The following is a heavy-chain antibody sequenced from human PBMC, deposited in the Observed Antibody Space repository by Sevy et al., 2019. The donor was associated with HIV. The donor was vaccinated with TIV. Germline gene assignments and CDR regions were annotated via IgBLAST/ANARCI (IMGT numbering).Heavy chain of an antibody. CDR1: GYTFTNYA. D-gene: IGHD3-3*01. CDR2: ISGYNGNT. Sequence: ASVKVSCKASGYTFTNYAISWVRQAPGQGLEWMGWISGYNGNTNYAQNLQGRVTMTTDTSTSTAYMELRSLRSDDTAVYYCARAIFGVVIDDVWGLGTTVTVSS. J-gene: IGHJ6*02. V-gene: IGHV1-18*01. CDR3: ARAIFGVVIDDV.